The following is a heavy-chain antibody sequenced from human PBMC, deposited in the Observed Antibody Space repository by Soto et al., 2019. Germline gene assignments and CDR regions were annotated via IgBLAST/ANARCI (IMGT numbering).Heavy chain of an antibody. V-gene: IGHV4-39*01. CDR2: IYYSGST. CDR3: ARRFSSSWCFDY. CDR1: GGAISSSSYC. Sequence: QLQLQESAPGLVKPSETLSLTCTVSGGAISSSSYCWGWIRQPPGKGLEWIGSIYYSGSTYYNPSLKSRVTISVDTSKNQFSLKLSSVTAADTAVYYSARRFSSSWCFDYWGQGTLVTVSS. D-gene: IGHD6-13*01. J-gene: IGHJ4*02.